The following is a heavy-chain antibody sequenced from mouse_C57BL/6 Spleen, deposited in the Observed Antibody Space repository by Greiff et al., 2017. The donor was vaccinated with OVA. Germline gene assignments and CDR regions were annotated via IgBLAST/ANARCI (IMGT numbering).Heavy chain of an antibody. V-gene: IGHV1-69*01. D-gene: IGHD1-1*01. CDR1: GYTFTSYW. CDR3: ARSQSSYYYGSSYFDY. J-gene: IGHJ2*01. Sequence: VQLQQPGAELVMPGASVKLSCKASGYTFTSYWMHWVKQRPGQGLEWIGEIDPSDSYTNYNQKFKGKSTLTVDKSSSTAYMQLSSLTSEDSAVYYCARSQSSYYYGSSYFDYWGQGTTLTVSS. CDR2: IDPSDSYT.